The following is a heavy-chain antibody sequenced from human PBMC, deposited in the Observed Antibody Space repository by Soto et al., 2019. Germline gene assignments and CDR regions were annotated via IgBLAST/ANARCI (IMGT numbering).Heavy chain of an antibody. CDR2: IYYSGST. CDR3: AILHGYCISSSCHGHYAMDV. CDR1: GGSISNYY. J-gene: IGHJ6*02. Sequence: PSETLSLTCTVSGGSISNYYWSWIRQPPGKGLEWIGYIYYSGSTNYNPSLKSRVTISVDTSKNQFSLKVTSVTAADTAVYYFAILHGYCISSSCHGHYAMDVWGQGTTVTVSS. V-gene: IGHV4-59*08. D-gene: IGHD2-2*01.